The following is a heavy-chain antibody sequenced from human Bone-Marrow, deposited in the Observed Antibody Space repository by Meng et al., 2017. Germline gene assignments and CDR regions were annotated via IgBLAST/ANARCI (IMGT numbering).Heavy chain of an antibody. J-gene: IGHJ4*02. Sequence: VQLVRAWGGLVKAWGSLRLSCEGSGFTFSNAYMTWVRQVPGKRLEWVGRIKSKPDGETIDYAAPVKGRFTISRDDSKNTVYLQMNSLKTEDTAVYYCSGHIDYWGQGTLVTVSS. CDR3: SGHIDY. CDR1: GFTFSNAY. V-gene: IGHV3-15*01. CDR2: IKSKPDGETI. D-gene: IGHD5-12*01.